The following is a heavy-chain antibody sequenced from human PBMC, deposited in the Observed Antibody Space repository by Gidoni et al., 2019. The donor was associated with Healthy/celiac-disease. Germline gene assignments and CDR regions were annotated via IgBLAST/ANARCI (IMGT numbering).Heavy chain of an antibody. V-gene: IGHV4-39*01. Sequence: QLQLQESGPGLVKPSETLSLPCTVSGRSISSRSYYWGWIRQPPVKGLEWIGSIYYSGSTYYNPSLKSRVTISVDTSKNQFSLKLSSVTAADTAVYYCARHEQDYGDPREYNWFDPWGQGTLVTVSS. CDR1: GRSISSRSYY. CDR2: IYYSGST. D-gene: IGHD4-17*01. CDR3: ARHEQDYGDPREYNWFDP. J-gene: IGHJ5*02.